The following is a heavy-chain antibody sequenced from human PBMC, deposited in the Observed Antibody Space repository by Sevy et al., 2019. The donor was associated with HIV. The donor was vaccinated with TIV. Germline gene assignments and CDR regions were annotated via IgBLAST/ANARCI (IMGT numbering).Heavy chain of an antibody. CDR2: ISPHNGDT. CDR1: GYTFTTYR. CDR3: ARAYCSGGRCYSLAY. Sequence: ASVKVSCKVSGYTFTTYRIFWVREAPGQGLESMGWISPHNGDTDYAQKFQGRVTLITDKSTRTAYMELRGLRSDDPAVYFCARAYCSGGRCYSLAYWGQGTLVTVSS. V-gene: IGHV1-18*01. J-gene: IGHJ4*02. D-gene: IGHD2-15*01.